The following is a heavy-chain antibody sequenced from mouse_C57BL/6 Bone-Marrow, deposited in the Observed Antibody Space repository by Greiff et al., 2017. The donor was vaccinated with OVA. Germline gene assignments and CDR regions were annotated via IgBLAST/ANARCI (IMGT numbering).Heavy chain of an antibody. CDR3: TTTGKGFAY. V-gene: IGHV14-4*01. CDR2: IDPENGDT. J-gene: IGHJ3*01. Sequence: EVQLQQSGAELVRPGASVKLSCTASGFNIKDDYMHWVKQRPEQGLEWIGWIDPENGDTEYASKFQGKATITADTSSNTAYLQLSSLTSEDTAGYYCTTTGKGFAYWGQGTLVTVSA. CDR1: GFNIKDDY.